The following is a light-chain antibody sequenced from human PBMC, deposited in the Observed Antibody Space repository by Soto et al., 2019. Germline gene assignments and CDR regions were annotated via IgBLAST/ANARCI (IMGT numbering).Light chain of an antibody. CDR2: EVS. CDR1: SSDIGSNNY. V-gene: IGLV2-14*01. J-gene: IGLJ3*02. Sequence: QCALTQPASVSGSPGQSITISCTGTSSDIGSNNYVSWFQQRPGKAPTLIIYEVSNRPSGVSNHFSGSKSGNTASLTISGVLPEDEAEYYCSSYTTTTRLFGGGTKLTVL. CDR3: SSYTTTTRL.